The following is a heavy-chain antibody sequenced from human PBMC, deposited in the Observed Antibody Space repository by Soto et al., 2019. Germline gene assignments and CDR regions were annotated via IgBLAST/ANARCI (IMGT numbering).Heavy chain of an antibody. CDR2: IIPLFRTP. D-gene: IGHD3-3*02. V-gene: IGHV1-69*12. CDR3: ARDNGRPQLGGNYYYITDV. CDR1: GGTFSSSA. J-gene: IGHJ6*02. Sequence: QVQLVQSGAEVKEPGSSVKVSCQASGGTFSSSALSWVRQAPGQGLEWMGGIIPLFRTPDYAQQFQGRVTITADESTITAYMELSSLRSEDTAIYYCARDNGRPQLGGNYYYITDVWGQGTTITVSS.